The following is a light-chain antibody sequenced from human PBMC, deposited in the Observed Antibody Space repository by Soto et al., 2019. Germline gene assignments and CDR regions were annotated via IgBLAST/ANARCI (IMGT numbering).Light chain of an antibody. CDR3: NSYTSSSTYV. J-gene: IGLJ1*01. Sequence: QSALTQPASVSGSPGQSIPISCTGTSSDVGGYNYVSWYQQHPGKAPKLMIYDVSNRPSGVSNRFSGSKSGNTASLTISGLQAEDEADYYCNSYTSSSTYVFGTGTKLTVL. CDR2: DVS. CDR1: SSDVGGYNY. V-gene: IGLV2-14*01.